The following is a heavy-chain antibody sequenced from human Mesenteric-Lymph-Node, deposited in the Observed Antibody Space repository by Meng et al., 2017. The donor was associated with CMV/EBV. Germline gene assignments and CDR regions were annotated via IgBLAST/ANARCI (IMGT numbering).Heavy chain of an antibody. CDR1: GFTFSSFA. CDR2: ISFDGSN. Sequence: GGSLRLSCAVSGFTFSSFAMHWVRQAPGKGLEWVAFISFDGSNADSVKGRFTISRDNAKNTLYLQMNSLRPEDTAVYYCARALLSVAARFFDYWGQGTLVTVSS. J-gene: IGHJ4*02. V-gene: IGHV3-30*04. CDR3: ARALLSVAARFFDY. D-gene: IGHD6-6*01.